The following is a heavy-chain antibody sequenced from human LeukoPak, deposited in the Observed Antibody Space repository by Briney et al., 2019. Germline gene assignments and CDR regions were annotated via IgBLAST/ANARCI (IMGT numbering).Heavy chain of an antibody. CDR2: INAGNGNT. J-gene: IGHJ3*02. CDR1: RYTFTSYA. V-gene: IGHV1-3*01. CDR3: ARDGEYISSGYSAFDI. D-gene: IGHD6-13*01. Sequence: VASVKVSCKASRYTFTSYAMHWVRQAPGQGLEWMGWINAGNGNTKYSQKLQGRVTITRDTSASTAYMELSSLRYEDTAVYYCARDGEYISSGYSAFDIWGQGTLVTVSS.